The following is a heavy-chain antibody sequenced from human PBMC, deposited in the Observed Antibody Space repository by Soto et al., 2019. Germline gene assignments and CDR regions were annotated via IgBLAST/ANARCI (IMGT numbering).Heavy chain of an antibody. V-gene: IGHV3-74*01. J-gene: IGHJ6*02. CDR3: PRDMGDGMDV. CDR1: AFTFNRFC. D-gene: IGHD3-10*01. Sequence: VQLVESGGDLVQPGGSLRLSCAASAFTFNRFCMHWVRLAPGKGLVWVSRITGVGRYTSYADSVKGRFTISRENANNPLYLNMNSRRVEDTAEYYCPRDMGDGMDVWVQGTTVTVSS. CDR2: ITGVGRYT.